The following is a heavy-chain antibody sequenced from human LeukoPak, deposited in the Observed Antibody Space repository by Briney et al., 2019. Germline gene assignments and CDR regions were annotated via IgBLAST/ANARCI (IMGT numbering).Heavy chain of an antibody. D-gene: IGHD5-12*01. CDR1: GGSISSYY. CDR2: IYYSGST. J-gene: IGHJ5*02. V-gene: IGHV4-59*08. CDR3: AKTNLVATNWFDP. Sequence: SETLSLACTVSGGSISSYYWSWIRQPPGKGLEWIGYIYYSGSTNYNPSLKSRVTISVDTSKNQFSLKLSSVTAADTAVYYCAKTNLVATNWFDPWGQGTLVTVSS.